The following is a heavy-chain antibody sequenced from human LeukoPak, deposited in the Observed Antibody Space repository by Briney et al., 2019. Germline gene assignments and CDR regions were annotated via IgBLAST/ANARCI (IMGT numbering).Heavy chain of an antibody. J-gene: IGHJ4*02. D-gene: IGHD3-22*01. Sequence: GGSLRLSCAASGFIFTNYAMHWVRQAPGKGLEYVSAISYNGGSTYYADSVKGRFTISRDNSKNTLYLQMGSLTAEDTAVYYCAKGSSGYDDYWGQGTLVTVSS. CDR2: ISYNGGST. CDR1: GFIFTNYA. V-gene: IGHV3-64*02. CDR3: AKGSSGYDDY.